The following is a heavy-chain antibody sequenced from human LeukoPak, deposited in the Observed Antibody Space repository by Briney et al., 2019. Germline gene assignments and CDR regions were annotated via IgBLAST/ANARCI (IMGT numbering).Heavy chain of an antibody. CDR3: TTDEDWNYARKDV. J-gene: IGHJ6*02. CDR2: TVSEIDGGTT. V-gene: IGHV3-15*04. D-gene: IGHD1-7*01. CDR1: GFTFSSYW. Sequence: GGSLRLSCAASGFTFSSYWMTWVRQVPGKGLEWVGQTVSEIDGGTTDYAAPVKGRFTISRDDSKSTLYLQMNSLKIEDTAVYYCTTDEDWNYARKDVWGQGATVIVSS.